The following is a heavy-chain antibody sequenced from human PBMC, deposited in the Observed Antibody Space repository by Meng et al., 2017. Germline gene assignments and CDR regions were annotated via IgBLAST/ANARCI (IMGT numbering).Heavy chain of an antibody. CDR3: ATESA. Sequence: VQRVESGGGWVQPGGSLILSCVASGFTVSSNYMSWVRQAPGKGLEWVSLIYSGGSTYYSDSVKGRFTISRDNSKNTLYLQMTSLRAEDTAVYYCATESAWGQGTLVTVSS. V-gene: IGHV3-66*01. CDR2: IYSGGST. CDR1: GFTVSSNY. J-gene: IGHJ5*02.